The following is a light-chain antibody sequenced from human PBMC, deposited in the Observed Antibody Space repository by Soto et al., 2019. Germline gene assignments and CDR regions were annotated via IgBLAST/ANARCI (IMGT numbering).Light chain of an antibody. J-gene: IGKJ2*01. Sequence: EIVLTQSPGTLSLSPGERATLSCRASQSVSSSSLAWYQQKPGQAPRLLIYGASSRATGISDRFSGSGSGTDFSLTISRLEPEDFAVYYCLQYDNSPLYTFGXGTKX. CDR2: GAS. V-gene: IGKV3-20*01. CDR1: QSVSSSS. CDR3: LQYDNSPLYT.